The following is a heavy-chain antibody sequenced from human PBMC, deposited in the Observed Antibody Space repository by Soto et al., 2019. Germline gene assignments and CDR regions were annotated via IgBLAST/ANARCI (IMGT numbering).Heavy chain of an antibody. CDR3: ARGGDSSGSFDY. CDR2: MNPNSGNT. J-gene: IGHJ4*02. CDR1: GYTFTSYD. D-gene: IGHD6-19*01. Sequence: ASLKVSCKASGYTFTSYDINWVRQATGQGLEWMGWMNPNSGNTGYAQKFQGRVTMTRNTSISTAYMELSSLRSEDTAVYYCARGGDSSGSFDYWGQGTLVTVSS. V-gene: IGHV1-8*01.